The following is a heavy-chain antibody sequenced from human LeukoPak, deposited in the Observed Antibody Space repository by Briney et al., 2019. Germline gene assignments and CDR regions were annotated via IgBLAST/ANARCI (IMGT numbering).Heavy chain of an antibody. Sequence: GASVKVSCKASGGTFSSYAISWVRQAPGQGLEWMGGIIPIFGTANYAQKFQGRVTITADESTSTAYMELSSLRSEDTAVYYCARGALYGSSGYPNVEYYYYGMDVWGQGTTVTVSS. D-gene: IGHD3-22*01. J-gene: IGHJ6*02. CDR1: GGTFSSYA. V-gene: IGHV1-69*13. CDR3: ARGALYGSSGYPNVEYYYYGMDV. CDR2: IIPIFGTA.